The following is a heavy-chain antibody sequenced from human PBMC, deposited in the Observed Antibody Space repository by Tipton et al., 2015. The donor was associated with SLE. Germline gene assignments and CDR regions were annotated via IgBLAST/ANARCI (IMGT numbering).Heavy chain of an antibody. CDR3: AGGWQDYCSGGTCYALDY. CDR1: GDTISDHY. D-gene: IGHD2-15*01. V-gene: IGHV4-59*11. J-gene: IGHJ4*02. Sequence: TLSLTCTVSGDTISDHYWSWIRQPPGKGLEWIGYVSYSGTTSYKPSLESRVTISVDRAKNQFSLKLRSVTAADTAVYYCAGGWQDYCSGGTCYALDYWGQGKLVTVSS. CDR2: VSYSGTT.